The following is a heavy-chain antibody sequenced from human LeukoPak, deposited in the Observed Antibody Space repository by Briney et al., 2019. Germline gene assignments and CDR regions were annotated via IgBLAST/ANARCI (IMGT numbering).Heavy chain of an antibody. CDR2: IYYSGST. D-gene: IGHD6-6*01. J-gene: IGHJ4*02. Sequence: PSETLSLTCTVSGGSISSGDYYWSWIRQPPGKGLEWIGYIYYSGSTYYNPSLKSRVTISVDTSKNQFSPKLSSVTAADTAVYYCARERRLAAPPDYWGQGTLVTVSS. V-gene: IGHV4-30-4*08. CDR3: ARERRLAAPPDY. CDR1: GGSISSGDYY.